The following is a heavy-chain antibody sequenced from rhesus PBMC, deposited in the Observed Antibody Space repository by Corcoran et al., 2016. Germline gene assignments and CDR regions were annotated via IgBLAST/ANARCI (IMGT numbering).Heavy chain of an antibody. J-gene: IGHJ4*01. V-gene: IGHV4S14*01. CDR1: GYSISSNY. Sequence: QVQLQESGPGLVKPSETLSLTCAVSGYSISSNYWNWIRQPPGKGLEWIGSIYGRGGSTYLNPSLQSRVPLSVDTSKNQFSLKLSSVTAADTAVYYCARAAAAGTGDFDYWGQGVLVTVSS. CDR3: ARAAAAGTGDFDY. D-gene: IGHD6-31*01. CDR2: IYGRGGST.